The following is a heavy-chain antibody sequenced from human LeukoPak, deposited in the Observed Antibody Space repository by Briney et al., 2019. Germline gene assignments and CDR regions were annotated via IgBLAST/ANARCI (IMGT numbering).Heavy chain of an antibody. CDR1: GFTFSSSA. V-gene: IGHV3-30-3*01. J-gene: IGHJ4*02. Sequence: QSGGSLRLSCAASGFTFSSSAMHWVRQAPGKGLEWVAVISYDGSNKYYADSVKGRFTISRDNSKNTLYLQMNSLRAEDTAVYYCARDPQAYCGGDCQDFDYWGQGTLVTVSS. D-gene: IGHD2-21*02. CDR3: ARDPQAYCGGDCQDFDY. CDR2: ISYDGSNK.